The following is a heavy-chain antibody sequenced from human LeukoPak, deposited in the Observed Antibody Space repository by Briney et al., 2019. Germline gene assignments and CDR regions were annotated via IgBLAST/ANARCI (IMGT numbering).Heavy chain of an antibody. J-gene: IGHJ4*02. CDR1: GLTFSSYW. CDR3: ASLGGITVTGPYDFDY. CDR2: INSDGSST. V-gene: IGHV3-74*01. D-gene: IGHD1-20*01. Sequence: GGSLRLSCAASGLTFSSYWMHWVRQAPGKGLVWVSRINSDGSSTSYADSVKGRFTISRDNARNTLYLQMNSLRAEDTAVYYCASLGGITVTGPYDFDYWGQGTLVTVSS.